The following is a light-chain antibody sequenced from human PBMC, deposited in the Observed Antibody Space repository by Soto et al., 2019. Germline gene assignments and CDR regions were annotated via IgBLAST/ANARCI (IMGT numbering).Light chain of an antibody. J-gene: IGKJ2*01. CDR3: QQYNSFPYT. CDR2: QAS. V-gene: IGKV1-5*03. CDR1: ESIGRW. Sequence: DSPMTHSPSTLSASVGDRVTITCRASESIGRWLAWYQQKPGRAPKLLMYQASTLESGVPSRFSGSGSGTEFTLTISSLQPDDFATYYCQQYNSFPYTFGQGTKLDIK.